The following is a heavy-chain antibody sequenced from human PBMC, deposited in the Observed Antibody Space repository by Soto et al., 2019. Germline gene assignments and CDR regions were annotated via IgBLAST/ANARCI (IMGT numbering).Heavy chain of an antibody. CDR3: ARVPLALLHYGMDV. J-gene: IGHJ6*02. CDR1: GGSISSGGYY. V-gene: IGHV4-31*03. CDR2: IYYSGST. D-gene: IGHD2-21*01. Sequence: SETLSLTCTVSGGSISSGGYYWSWIRQHPGRGLEWIGYIYYSGSTYYNPSLKSRVTIAVDTSKNQFSLKLGSVTAADTAVYYCARVPLALLHYGMDVWGQGTTVTVSS.